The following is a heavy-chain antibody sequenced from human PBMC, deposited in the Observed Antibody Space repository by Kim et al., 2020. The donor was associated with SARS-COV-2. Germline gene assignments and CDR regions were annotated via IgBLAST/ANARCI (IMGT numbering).Heavy chain of an antibody. D-gene: IGHD3-22*01. CDR3: ARGTNYHGSSSGAFDI. Sequence: GGSLRLSCAASGFTLSSYDMHWVRQATGKGLEWVSAIGTAGDAYYPGSVKGRFTISRENAKNSLYLQMNSLRAGDTAVYYCARGTNYHGSSSGAFDIWGQGTMVTVSS. CDR2: IGTAGDA. CDR1: GFTLSSYD. V-gene: IGHV3-13*01. J-gene: IGHJ3*02.